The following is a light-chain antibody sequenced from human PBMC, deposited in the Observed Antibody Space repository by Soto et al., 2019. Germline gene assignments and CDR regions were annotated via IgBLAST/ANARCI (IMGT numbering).Light chain of an antibody. Sequence: DIQMTQSPSSLSASVGDRVTITCRASQSIAGYLNWYQQKPGKAPKLLIYAASSLQSGVPSRFSGSGSGTDFTVTISSLQPEDFATYYCQQSYSMPRTFGGGTKVDIK. V-gene: IGKV1-39*01. CDR1: QSIAGY. CDR3: QQSYSMPRT. J-gene: IGKJ4*01. CDR2: AAS.